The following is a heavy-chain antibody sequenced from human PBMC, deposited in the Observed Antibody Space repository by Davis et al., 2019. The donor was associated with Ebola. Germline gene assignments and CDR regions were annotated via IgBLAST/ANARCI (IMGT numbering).Heavy chain of an antibody. J-gene: IGHJ4*02. CDR1: GFTFSSYA. D-gene: IGHD6-13*01. Sequence: GESLKISCAASGFTFSSYAMSWVRQAPGKGLEWVSAISGSSGSTYYADSVKGRFTISRDNSKNTLYLQMNSLRAEDTAVYYCAKRGRIAAAGLDYWGQGTLVTVSS. CDR2: ISGSSGST. V-gene: IGHV3-23*01. CDR3: AKRGRIAAAGLDY.